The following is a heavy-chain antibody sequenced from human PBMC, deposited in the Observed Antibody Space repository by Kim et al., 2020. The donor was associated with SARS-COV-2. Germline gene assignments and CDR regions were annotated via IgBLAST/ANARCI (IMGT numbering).Heavy chain of an antibody. CDR1: GFTFSSYA. CDR3: ARGYDSSGYFYEGYNWFDP. Sequence: GGSLRLSCAASGFTFSSYAMHWVRQAPGKGLEWVAVISYDGSNKYYADSVKGRFTISRDNSKNTLYLQMNSLRAEDTAVYYCARGYDSSGYFYEGYNWFDPWGQGTLVTVSS. V-gene: IGHV3-30*04. J-gene: IGHJ5*02. D-gene: IGHD3-22*01. CDR2: ISYDGSNK.